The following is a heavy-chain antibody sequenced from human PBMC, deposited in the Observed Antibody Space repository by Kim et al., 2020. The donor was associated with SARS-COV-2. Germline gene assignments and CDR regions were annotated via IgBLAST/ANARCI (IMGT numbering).Heavy chain of an antibody. D-gene: IGHD6-13*01. CDR2: INHSGST. CDR3: ARGRGSTQYYYYYYMDV. J-gene: IGHJ6*03. Sequence: SETLSLTCAVYGGSFSGYYWSWIRQPPGKGLEWIGEINHSGSTNYNPSLKSRVTISVDTSKNQFSLKLSSVTAADTAVYYCARGRGSTQYYYYYYMDVWGKGTTVTVSS. CDR1: GGSFSGYY. V-gene: IGHV4-34*01.